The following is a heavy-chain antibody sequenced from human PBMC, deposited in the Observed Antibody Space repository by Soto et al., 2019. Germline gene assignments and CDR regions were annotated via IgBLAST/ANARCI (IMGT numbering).Heavy chain of an antibody. V-gene: IGHV4-34*01. J-gene: IGHJ4*02. CDR3: ASTRGAAAMGY. CDR1: GGSFSGYY. Sequence: QVQLPQWGAGLLKPSETLSLTCAVYGGSFSGYYWSWIRQPPGKGLEWIGENNHSGSTNYNPSLKSRVTISVDPSKNQFALKLSSVTAADTAVYYCASTRGAAAMGYWGQGPLVTVSS. D-gene: IGHD2-2*01. CDR2: NNHSGST.